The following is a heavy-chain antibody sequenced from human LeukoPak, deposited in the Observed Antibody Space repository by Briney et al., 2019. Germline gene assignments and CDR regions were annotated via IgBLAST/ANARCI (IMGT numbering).Heavy chain of an antibody. J-gene: IGHJ4*02. Sequence: SGGSLRLSCAASAFAFSDYAMTWVRQAPGKGLEWVSAITGSGGTTYYADSVKGRFTISRDNAKNSLYLQMNSLRAEDTAVYYCARDTGYAFDYWGQGTLVTVSS. D-gene: IGHD5-12*01. CDR2: ITGSGGTT. V-gene: IGHV3-23*01. CDR1: AFAFSDYA. CDR3: ARDTGYAFDY.